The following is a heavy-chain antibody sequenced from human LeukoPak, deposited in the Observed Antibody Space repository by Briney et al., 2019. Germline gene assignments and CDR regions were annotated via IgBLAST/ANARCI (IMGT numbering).Heavy chain of an antibody. CDR2: IYYSGST. D-gene: IGHD6-19*01. CDR1: GGSISNYY. Sequence: SETLSLTCTVSGGSISNYYWSWIRQPPGKGLEWIGYIYYSGSTNYTPSLKSRVTISVDTSKNQFSLKLSSVTAADTAVYYCARAAVSGRFDYWGQGTLVTVSS. CDR3: ARAAVSGRFDY. V-gene: IGHV4-59*01. J-gene: IGHJ4*02.